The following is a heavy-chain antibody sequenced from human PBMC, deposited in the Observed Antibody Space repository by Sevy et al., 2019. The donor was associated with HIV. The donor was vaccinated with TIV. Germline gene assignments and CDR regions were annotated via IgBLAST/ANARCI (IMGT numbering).Heavy chain of an antibody. CDR1: GFTFSSYW. Sequence: GGSLRLSCVASGFTFSSYWMSWVRQAPGKGLEWVANIKEDGSEKYYVDSVKGRFTSSRDNAKNSLYLQMNSLRAEDTAVYYCARLAVAGTAEFDYWGQGTLVTVSS. J-gene: IGHJ4*02. V-gene: IGHV3-7*01. D-gene: IGHD6-19*01. CDR2: IKEDGSEK. CDR3: ARLAVAGTAEFDY.